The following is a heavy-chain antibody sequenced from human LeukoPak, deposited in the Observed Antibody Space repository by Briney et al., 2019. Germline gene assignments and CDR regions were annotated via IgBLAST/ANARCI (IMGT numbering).Heavy chain of an antibody. CDR3: ARESRDGYS. CDR2: ISSSGSTI. V-gene: IGHV3-48*03. J-gene: IGHJ4*02. CDR1: GFTLGSYV. D-gene: IGHD5-24*01. Sequence: GRSLRLSCEPSGFTLGSYVMNWVRQAPGKGLEWVSYISSSGSTIYYADSVKGRFTISRDNAKNSLYLQMNSLRAEDTAVYYCARESRDGYSWGQGTLVTVSS.